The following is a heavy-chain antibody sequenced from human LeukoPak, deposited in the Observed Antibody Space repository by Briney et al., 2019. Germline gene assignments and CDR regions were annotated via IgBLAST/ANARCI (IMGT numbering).Heavy chain of an antibody. V-gene: IGHV3-48*03. CDR2: ISSSGSTI. CDR3: ARGGIAVAEFYFDY. Sequence: GGSLRLSCAASGFTFSSYEMNWVRQAPGEGLEWVSYISSSGSTIYYADSVKGRFNISRDNAKNSLYLQMNSLRAEDTAVYYCARGGIAVAEFYFDYWGQGTLVTVSS. J-gene: IGHJ4*02. D-gene: IGHD6-19*01. CDR1: GFTFSSYE.